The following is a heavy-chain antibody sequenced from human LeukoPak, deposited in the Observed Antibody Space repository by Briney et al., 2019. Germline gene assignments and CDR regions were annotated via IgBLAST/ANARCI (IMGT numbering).Heavy chain of an antibody. J-gene: IGHJ4*02. CDR3: ARDDSSRDDSSGYHV. CDR1: GGSINSYY. V-gene: IGHV4-4*07. D-gene: IGHD3-22*01. CDR2: IHFSGST. Sequence: SETLSLTCTVSGGSINSYYWTWIRQSAEKGLEWIGRIHFSGSTNYNLALKSRVAISLDDSKNQFSLKLRSVTAADTAVYFCARDDSSRDDSSGYHVWGRGTLVTVSS.